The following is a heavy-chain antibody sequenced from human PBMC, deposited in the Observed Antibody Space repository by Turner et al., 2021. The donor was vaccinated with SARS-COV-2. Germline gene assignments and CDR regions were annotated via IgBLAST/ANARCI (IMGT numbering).Heavy chain of an antibody. CDR1: DGSISSNIYY. J-gene: IGHJ4*02. D-gene: IGHD5-18*01. CDR3: ATREYSSGHFDY. V-gene: IGHV4-39*01. CDR2: IYYSGDT. Sequence: QLQLQESGPGLVTPSETLSHTCTVSDGSISSNIYYWSWIRQSPGKGPEWIGSIYYSGDTYYNPSLKSRVTISMDTSKNQFSLGLTYVTAADTAVYYGATREYSSGHFDYWGQGTLVTVS.